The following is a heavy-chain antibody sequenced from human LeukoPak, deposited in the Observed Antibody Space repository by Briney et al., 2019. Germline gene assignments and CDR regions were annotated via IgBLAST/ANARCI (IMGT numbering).Heavy chain of an antibody. CDR3: ARLYGSGSYRPYYYYYYMDV. J-gene: IGHJ6*03. CDR1: GGSISSYY. D-gene: IGHD3-10*01. Sequence: SETLSLTCTVSGGSISSYYWSWIRQPPGKGLEWIGYIYYSGSINYNPSLKSRVTISVDTSKNQFSLKLSSVTAADTAVYYCARLYGSGSYRPYYYYYYMDVWGKGTTVTISS. V-gene: IGHV4-59*01. CDR2: IYYSGSI.